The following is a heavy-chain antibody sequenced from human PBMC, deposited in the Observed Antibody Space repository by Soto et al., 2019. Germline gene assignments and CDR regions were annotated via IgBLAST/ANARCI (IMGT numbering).Heavy chain of an antibody. CDR2: ISWNSGSI. CDR1: GFTFDDYA. Sequence: GGSLRLSCAASGFTFDDYAMHWVRQAPGKGLEWVSGISWNSGSIGYADSVKGRFTISRDNAKNSLYLQMNSLRAEDTALYYCAKGTTFGGRKGGFDYWGQGTLVTAPQ. D-gene: IGHD3-16*01. J-gene: IGHJ4*02. V-gene: IGHV3-9*01. CDR3: AKGTTFGGRKGGFDY.